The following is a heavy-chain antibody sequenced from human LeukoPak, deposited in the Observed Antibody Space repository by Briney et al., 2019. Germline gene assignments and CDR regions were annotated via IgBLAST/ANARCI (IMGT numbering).Heavy chain of an antibody. CDR2: ISAYNGDT. J-gene: IGHJ6*02. V-gene: IGHV1-18*01. Sequence: GASVKVSCKASGYTFTSYGISWVRQAPGQGLEWMGWISAYNGDTNYAQKLQGRVTMTTDTSTSTAYMELRSLRSDDTAVYYCARDLTAASNYYYYGMDVWGQGTTVTVSS. CDR1: GYTFTSYG. D-gene: IGHD1-20*01. CDR3: ARDLTAASNYYYYGMDV.